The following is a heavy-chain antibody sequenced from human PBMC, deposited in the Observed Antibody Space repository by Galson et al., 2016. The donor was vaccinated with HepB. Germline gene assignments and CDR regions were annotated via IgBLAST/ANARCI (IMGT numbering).Heavy chain of an antibody. CDR1: GFTVSNNY. D-gene: IGHD3-10*01. J-gene: IGHJ4*02. Sequence: SLRLSCAVSGFTVSNNYMSWVRQAPGKGLEWVSVIYSGGGTCYADSVKGRFTISRDNSKNTVYLQMNSLRAEDTAVYYCARLDVVIGRDDWGQGTLVTVSS. V-gene: IGHV3-53*01. CDR2: IYSGGGT. CDR3: ARLDVVIGRDD.